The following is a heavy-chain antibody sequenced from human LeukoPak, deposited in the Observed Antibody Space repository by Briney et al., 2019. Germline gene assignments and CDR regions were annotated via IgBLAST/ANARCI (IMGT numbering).Heavy chain of an antibody. CDR3: ARIFATAVHRYSSSWYHTQFDY. D-gene: IGHD6-13*01. Sequence: GGSLRPSCAASGFTFSSYAMHWVRQAPGKGLEWVAVISYDGSNKYYADSVKGRFTISRDNSKNTLYLQMNSLRAEDTAVYYCARIFATAVHRYSSSWYHTQFDYWGQGTLVTVSS. V-gene: IGHV3-30*01. CDR2: ISYDGSNK. CDR1: GFTFSSYA. J-gene: IGHJ4*02.